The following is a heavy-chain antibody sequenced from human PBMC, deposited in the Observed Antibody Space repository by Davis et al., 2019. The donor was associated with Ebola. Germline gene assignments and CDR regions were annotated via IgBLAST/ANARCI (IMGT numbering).Heavy chain of an antibody. J-gene: IGHJ4*02. CDR3: ARVRAIAVAGTGDY. Sequence: MPSETLSLTCTVSGGSISSGGYSWSWIRQPPGKGLEWIGEINHSGSTNYNPSLKSRVTISVDTSKNQFSLKLSSVTAADTAVYYCARVRAIAVAGTGDYWGQGTLVTVSS. CDR2: INHSGST. CDR1: GGSISSGGYS. V-gene: IGHV4-30-2*01. D-gene: IGHD6-19*01.